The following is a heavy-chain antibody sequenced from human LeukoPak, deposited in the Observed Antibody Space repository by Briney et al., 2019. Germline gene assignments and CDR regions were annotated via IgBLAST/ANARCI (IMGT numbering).Heavy chain of an antibody. D-gene: IGHD2-15*01. CDR3: AHISSSYAFDI. CDR2: NYWNDDK. J-gene: IGHJ3*02. CDR1: GFSLSRSGVG. Sequence: SGPTLVKPTQTLTLTCTFSGFSLSRSGVGVGWIRQPPVRALEWLALNYWNDDKRYSPSLKSRLTITKDNSKNQVGLTMTNMDPVDTATYYCAHISSSYAFDIWGQGTMVTVSS. V-gene: IGHV2-5*01.